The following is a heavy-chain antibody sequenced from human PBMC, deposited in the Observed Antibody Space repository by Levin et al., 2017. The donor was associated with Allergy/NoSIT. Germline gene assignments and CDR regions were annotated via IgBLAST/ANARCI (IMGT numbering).Heavy chain of an antibody. CDR1: GYTFTSYD. D-gene: IGHD6-6*01. V-gene: IGHV1-8*01. Sequence: ASVKVSCKASGYTFTSYDINWVRQATGLGLEWMGWMNPNSGNTGYAQKFQGRVTMTRNTSISTAYMELSSLRSEDTAVYYCARSPPLYGSSSHYYYYYGMDGWGQGTTVTVSS. CDR3: ARSPPLYGSSSHYYYYYGMDG. CDR2: MNPNSGNT. J-gene: IGHJ6*02.